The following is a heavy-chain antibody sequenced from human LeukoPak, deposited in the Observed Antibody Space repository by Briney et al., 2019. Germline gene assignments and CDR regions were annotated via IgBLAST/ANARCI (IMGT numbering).Heavy chain of an antibody. D-gene: IGHD6-19*01. V-gene: IGHV3-23*01. CDR3: AKPAISSRGWYYDY. CDR1: GFTFSSYA. Sequence: GGSLRLSCAASGFTFSSYAMSWVRQAPGKGLEWVSAISGSGGSTYYADSVKGRFTISRDNSKNTLYLQMNSLRTEDTAVYYCAKPAISSRGWYYDYWGQGTLVTVSS. J-gene: IGHJ4*02. CDR2: ISGSGGST.